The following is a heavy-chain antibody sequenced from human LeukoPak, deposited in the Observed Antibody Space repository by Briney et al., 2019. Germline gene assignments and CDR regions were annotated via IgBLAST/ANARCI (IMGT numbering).Heavy chain of an antibody. CDR3: ARRIAARPFDY. D-gene: IGHD6-6*01. CDR1: GGSFSGYY. Sequence: PSETLSLTCAVYGGSFSGYYWSWIRQPPGKGLEWIGEINHSGSTNYNPSLKSRVTISVDTSKNQFSLKLSSVTAADTAVNYCARRIAARPFDYWGQGTLVTVSS. CDR2: INHSGST. J-gene: IGHJ4*02. V-gene: IGHV4-34*01.